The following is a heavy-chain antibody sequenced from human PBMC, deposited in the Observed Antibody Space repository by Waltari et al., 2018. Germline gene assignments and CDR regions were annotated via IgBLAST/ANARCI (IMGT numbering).Heavy chain of an antibody. Sequence: EVQLLASGGVWVQVGGSLSLSCAACGFSFNSYWLTWFRQAPGKGLEWVANIKNDGSQTYYGDSVKGRFTISRDNAGNSLYLQMHSLRAEDTAVYYCARDSIYSGFYSYNYGMDVWGQGTTVTVSS. CDR1: GFSFNSYW. D-gene: IGHD5-12*01. CDR2: IKNDGSQT. CDR3: ARDSIYSGFYSYNYGMDV. V-gene: IGHV3-7*01. J-gene: IGHJ6*01.